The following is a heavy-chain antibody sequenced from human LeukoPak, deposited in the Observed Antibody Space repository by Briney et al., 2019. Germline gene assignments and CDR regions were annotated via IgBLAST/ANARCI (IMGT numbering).Heavy chain of an antibody. V-gene: IGHV3-23*01. CDR3: AKGGVIQLWLVGDLYYFDY. Sequence: PGGSLRLSCAASGFTFSSYATSWVRQAPGKGLEWVSAISGSGGSAYYADSVKGRFTISRDNSKNTLYLQMNSLRAEDTAVYYCAKGGVIQLWLVGDLYYFDYWGQGTLVTVSS. D-gene: IGHD5-18*01. J-gene: IGHJ4*02. CDR1: GFTFSSYA. CDR2: ISGSGGSA.